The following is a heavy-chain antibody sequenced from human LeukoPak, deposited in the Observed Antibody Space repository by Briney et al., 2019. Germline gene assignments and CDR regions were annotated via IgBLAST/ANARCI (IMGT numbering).Heavy chain of an antibody. J-gene: IGHJ4*02. V-gene: IGHV4-4*02. CDR2: IYYSGTT. CDR1: GFTFSNAW. Sequence: GSLRLSCAASGFTFSNAWMSWVRQPPGKGLEWIGNIYYSGTTYYNPSLEGRVTISVDTSKSQFSLKLTSVTAADTAVYYCARDIAVAWLRGYFDYWGQGTLVTVSS. D-gene: IGHD6-19*01. CDR3: ARDIAVAWLRGYFDY.